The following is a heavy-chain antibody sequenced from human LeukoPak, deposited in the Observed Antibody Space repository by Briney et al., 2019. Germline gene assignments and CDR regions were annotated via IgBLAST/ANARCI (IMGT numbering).Heavy chain of an antibody. CDR3: AKNLLGSESFSWYFDL. CDR1: GVMFSSHG. Sequence: GGSLRLSCAASGVMFSSHGMSWVRQAPGKGLEWVSSISDTGSGTCYADSVKGRFTMSRDNSKNTLYLQMNSLRAEDTAVYYCAKNLLGSESFSWYFDLWGRGALVTVSS. V-gene: IGHV3-23*01. CDR2: ISDTGSGT. J-gene: IGHJ2*01. D-gene: IGHD1-26*01.